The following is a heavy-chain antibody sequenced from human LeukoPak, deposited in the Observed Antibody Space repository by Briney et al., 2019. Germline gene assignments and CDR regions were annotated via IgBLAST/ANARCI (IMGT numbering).Heavy chain of an antibody. CDR3: ARVGGGHNRPPDY. Sequence: PSETLSLTCAVYSGSFSGYYWSWIRQPPGKGLEWIGEINHSGSTNYNSPLKSRVTMSVDTSKNQFSLEMNSVTAADTAVYFCARVGGGHNRPPDYWGQGTLVTVSS. J-gene: IGHJ4*02. V-gene: IGHV4-34*01. CDR2: INHSGST. D-gene: IGHD5-24*01. CDR1: SGSFSGYY.